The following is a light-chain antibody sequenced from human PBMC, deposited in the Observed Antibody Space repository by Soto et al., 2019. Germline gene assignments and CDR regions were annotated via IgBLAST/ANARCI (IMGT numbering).Light chain of an antibody. V-gene: IGKV1-6*01. CDR3: LLESNYPLT. CDR2: SAS. J-gene: IGKJ4*01. CDR1: QGVRDD. Sequence: IQMTQSPSSLSASVGDRVTITCRASQGVRDDVGWYQQKPGKAPKLLIYSASTLQSGVPSRFSGSGSGTDFTLSISGLQPEHFATYYCLLESNYPLTFAGVTKVEIK.